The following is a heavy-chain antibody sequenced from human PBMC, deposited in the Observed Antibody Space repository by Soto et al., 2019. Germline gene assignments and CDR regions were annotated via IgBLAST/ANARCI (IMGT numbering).Heavy chain of an antibody. CDR1: GYTFTSYA. D-gene: IGHD2-15*01. V-gene: IGHV1-3*01. Sequence: GASVKVSCKASGYTFTSYAMHWVRQAPGQSLEWMGWINGGNGDTKYSQKFQGRVTITSDTSSTTVYMELNSLKSEDKAVYYWSPSVMVAMGTLTGSAPWGQGPLVPVS. J-gene: IGHJ1*01. CDR3: SPSVMVAMGTLTGSAP. CDR2: INGGNGDT.